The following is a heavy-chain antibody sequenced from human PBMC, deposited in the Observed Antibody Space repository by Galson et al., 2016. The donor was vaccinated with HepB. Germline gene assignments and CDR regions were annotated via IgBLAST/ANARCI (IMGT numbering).Heavy chain of an antibody. Sequence: SVKVSCKASGGPFSTYAINWVRQAPGQGLEWMGGIIPIFRTTNCAQKFQGRVTITADESTSTAYMELSSLKSEDTAVYSCARVNTYCSGGRCSDVFDVWGQGTLVTISS. J-gene: IGHJ3*01. CDR2: IIPIFRTT. CDR3: ARVNTYCSGGRCSDVFDV. CDR1: GGPFSTYA. D-gene: IGHD2-15*01. V-gene: IGHV1-69*13.